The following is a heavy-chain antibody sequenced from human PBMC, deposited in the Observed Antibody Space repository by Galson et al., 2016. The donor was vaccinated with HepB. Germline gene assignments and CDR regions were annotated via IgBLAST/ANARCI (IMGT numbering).Heavy chain of an antibody. Sequence: GSLRLSCAATGFNFYGYWMSWVRQTPGRGLEWMANIREDGSERYYMEYVKGRFTISRDNANSSLYLHMNIVTAEDTAVYYCARGIMHAHWGMDVWGQGTTVTVSS. CDR2: IREDGSER. J-gene: IGHJ6*02. D-gene: IGHD3-16*01. V-gene: IGHV3-7*03. CDR1: GFNFYGYW. CDR3: ARGIMHAHWGMDV.